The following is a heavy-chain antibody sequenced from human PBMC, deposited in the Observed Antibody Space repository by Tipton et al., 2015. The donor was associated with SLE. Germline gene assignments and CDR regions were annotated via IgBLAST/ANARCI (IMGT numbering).Heavy chain of an antibody. V-gene: IGHV3-7*01. CDR1: GFTFSSYW. CDR2: IKQDGSEK. D-gene: IGHD6-6*01. J-gene: IGHJ1*01. Sequence: SLRLSCAASGFTFSSYWMSWVRQAPGKGLEWVANIKQDGSEKYYVDSVKGRFTIPRDNAKNSLYLQMNSLRAEDTAVYYCARVYSSSSRYFQHWGQGTLVTVSS. CDR3: ARVYSSSSRYFQH.